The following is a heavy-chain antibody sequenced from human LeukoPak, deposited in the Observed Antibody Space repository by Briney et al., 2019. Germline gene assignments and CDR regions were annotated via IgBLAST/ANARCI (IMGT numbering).Heavy chain of an antibody. Sequence: SVKVSCKASGGTFSSYAISWVRQAPGQGLEWMGWISAYNGNTNYAQKLQGRVTMTTDTSTSTAYMELRSLRSDDTAVYYCARWSAIQLWNRADYWGQGTLVTVSS. J-gene: IGHJ4*02. CDR1: GGTFSSYA. CDR2: ISAYNGNT. CDR3: ARWSAIQLWNRADY. V-gene: IGHV1-18*01. D-gene: IGHD5-18*01.